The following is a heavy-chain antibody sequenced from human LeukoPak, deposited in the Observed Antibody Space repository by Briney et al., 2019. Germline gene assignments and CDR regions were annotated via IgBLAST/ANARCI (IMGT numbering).Heavy chain of an antibody. V-gene: IGHV4-59*06. CDR2: IYYSGST. CDR1: GGSISSYY. D-gene: IGHD3-3*01. CDR3: AREERSFLRITIFGNGIDP. Sequence: PSETLSLTCTVSGGSISSYYWSWIRQPPGKGLEWIGYIYYSGSTYYNPSLKSRVTISVDTSKNQFSLKLSSVTAADTAVYYCAREERSFLRITIFGNGIDPWGQGTLVTVSS. J-gene: IGHJ5*02.